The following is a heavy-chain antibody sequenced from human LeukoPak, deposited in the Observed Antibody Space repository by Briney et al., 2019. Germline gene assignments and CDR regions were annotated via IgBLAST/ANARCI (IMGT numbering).Heavy chain of an antibody. CDR2: IYHSGGT. D-gene: IGHD2/OR15-2a*01. CDR1: GFTFSSYW. CDR3: VGNGYYALDY. J-gene: IGHJ4*02. V-gene: IGHV4-4*01. Sequence: GSLRLSCAASGFTFSSYWMNWARQAPGKGLEWIGEIYHSGGTNYNPSLKSRVTISVDKSKNHLSLKLTSVTAADTAVYFCVGNGYYALDYWGQGALVTVAS.